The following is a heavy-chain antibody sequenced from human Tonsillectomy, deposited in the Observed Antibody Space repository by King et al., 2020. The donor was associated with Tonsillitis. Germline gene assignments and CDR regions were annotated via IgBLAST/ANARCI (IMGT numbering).Heavy chain of an antibody. J-gene: IGHJ4*02. Sequence: VQLQESGPGLVKPSETLSLTCTVSGGSISSYYWSWIRQPPGKGLEWIGYIYYSGSTNYNPSLKSRVTISVDTSKNQFSLKLSSVTAADTAVYYCASLNRGALDYWGQGTLVTVSS. CDR3: ASLNRGALDY. CDR1: GGSISSYY. V-gene: IGHV4-59*01. CDR2: IYYSGST. D-gene: IGHD3-10*01.